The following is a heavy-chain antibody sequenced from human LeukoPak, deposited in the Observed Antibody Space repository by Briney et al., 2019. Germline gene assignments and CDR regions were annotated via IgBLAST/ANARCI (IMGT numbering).Heavy chain of an antibody. CDR2: IGTAGDT. J-gene: IGHJ4*02. CDR3: ARSPSYSSSWHALDS. Sequence: PGGSLRLSCEASGFSFSGYDMHWVRQATGKGLEWVSAIGTAGDTYYSDSVRGRFTISRENAKNSLDLQMHSLRAGDTAVYYCARSPSYSSSWHALDSWGQGTLVTVSS. D-gene: IGHD6-13*01. CDR1: GFSFSGYD. V-gene: IGHV3-13*01.